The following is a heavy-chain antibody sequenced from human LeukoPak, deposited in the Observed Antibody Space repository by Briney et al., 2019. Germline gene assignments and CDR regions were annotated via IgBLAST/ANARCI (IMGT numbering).Heavy chain of an antibody. CDR3: ATRYSGSYHFDY. V-gene: IGHV3-23*01. Sequence: GGSLRLSCAVSGFTFSSCGMSWVPQARGKGLEWVSAISGSGGSTYYADSVKGRFTISRDNSKNTLYLQMNSLRAEDTAVYYCATRYSGSYHFDYWGQGTLVTVSS. D-gene: IGHD1-26*01. CDR2: ISGSGGST. CDR1: GFTFSSCG. J-gene: IGHJ4*02.